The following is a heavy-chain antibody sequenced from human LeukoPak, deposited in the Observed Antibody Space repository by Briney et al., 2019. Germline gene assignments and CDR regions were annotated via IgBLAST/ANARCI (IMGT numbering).Heavy chain of an antibody. CDR1: GFTFSGFW. CDR2: INSDGSEG. J-gene: IGHJ3*01. D-gene: IGHD6-6*01. CDR3: ARSSYSSSSSV. Sequence: GSLRLSCAVSGFTFSGFWMSWSRQAPGKGLEWVASINSDGSEGYYADVVKGRFTISRDNAKNSLYLQINSLRAEDTAVYYRARSSYSSSSSVWGQGTMVTVSS. V-gene: IGHV3-7*03.